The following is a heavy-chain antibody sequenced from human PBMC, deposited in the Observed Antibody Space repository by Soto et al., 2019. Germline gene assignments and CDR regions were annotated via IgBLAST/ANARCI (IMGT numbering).Heavy chain of an antibody. Sequence: GGSMRLYCAASGVTFSSYSMNWVRQAPGKGLEWVSSISSSSSYIYYADSVKGRFTISRDNAKNSLYLQMNSLRAEDTAVYYCARIPSGSYYNYYYYYGMDVWGQGTTVTVSS. CDR3: ARIPSGSYYNYYYYYGMDV. CDR1: GVTFSSYS. J-gene: IGHJ6*02. CDR2: ISSSSSYI. D-gene: IGHD3-10*01. V-gene: IGHV3-21*01.